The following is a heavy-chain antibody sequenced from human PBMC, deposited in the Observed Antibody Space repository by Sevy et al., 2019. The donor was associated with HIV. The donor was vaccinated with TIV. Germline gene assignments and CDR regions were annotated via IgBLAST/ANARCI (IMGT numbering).Heavy chain of an antibody. D-gene: IGHD2-21*02. Sequence: GGSLRLSCAASGISVSEHYMSWIRQAPGKGLEWVSYISSSGGSLYYADSVKGRLTISRDNDKKSLYLQMNNLRLEDTAVYYCARDQTSRPNGGDSDDAFDIWGRGTMVTVSS. J-gene: IGHJ3*02. CDR3: ARDQTSRPNGGDSDDAFDI. CDR2: ISSSGGSL. CDR1: GISVSEHY. V-gene: IGHV3-11*04.